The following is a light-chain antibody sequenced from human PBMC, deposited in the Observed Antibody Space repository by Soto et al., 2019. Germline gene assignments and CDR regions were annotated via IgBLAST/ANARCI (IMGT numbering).Light chain of an antibody. CDR2: RNS. CDR1: SSNIGSNY. CDR3: ASWDDSLSGVVV. V-gene: IGLV1-47*01. Sequence: QSVLTQPPSASGTPGQRVTISCSGSSSNIGSNYVFWYQQLPGTAPKVLMYRNSQRPSGVPDRFSGSKSGTSASLAISGLRSEAEADYYCASWDDSLSGVVVFGGGTKLTVL. J-gene: IGLJ2*01.